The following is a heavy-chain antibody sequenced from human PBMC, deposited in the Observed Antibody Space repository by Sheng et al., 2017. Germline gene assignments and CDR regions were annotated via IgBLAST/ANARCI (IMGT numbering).Heavy chain of an antibody. Sequence: QVHLVQSGTEVEKPGSSVKVSCKASGGAFSTYAFSWVRQAPGQGLEWMGALVPILRSPNYSQKLQGRLTITADESTTTVYMELRSLRSDDTAVYYCTRERDTSGYYSRDAFDVWDQG. J-gene: IGHJ3*01. V-gene: IGHV1-69*11. CDR1: GGAFSTYA. CDR2: LVPILRSP. CDR3: TRERDTSGYYSRDAFDV. D-gene: IGHD3-22*01.